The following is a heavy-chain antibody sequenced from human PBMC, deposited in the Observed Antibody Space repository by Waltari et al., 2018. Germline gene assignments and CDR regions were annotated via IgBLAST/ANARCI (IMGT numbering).Heavy chain of an antibody. D-gene: IGHD6-13*01. CDR3: ERVSYSSCWYAGTNAFDI. J-gene: IGHJ3*02. CDR2: INHSGST. V-gene: IGHV4-34*01. CDR1: GGSFRGYY. Sequence: QVQLQQWGAGLLKPSETLSLTCAVYGGSFRGYYWSWIRQPPRQGLKWIGEINHSGSTNYNPSLKSRVTISVDTSKNQFSLKLSSVTAADTAVYYCERVSYSSCWYAGTNAFDIWGQGTMVTVSS.